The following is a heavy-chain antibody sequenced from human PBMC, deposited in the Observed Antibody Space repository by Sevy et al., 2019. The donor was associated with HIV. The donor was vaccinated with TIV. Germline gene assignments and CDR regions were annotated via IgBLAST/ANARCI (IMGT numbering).Heavy chain of an antibody. CDR1: GGSITTADYY. Sequence: SETLSLTCTVSGGSITTADYYWSWIRQTPGKGLEWIGYIHHTGKTYYNPSLKSRVGSISVDTSRNQFSLTLNSMTAADTAVDYYARGVVGAGVRITFGGVKYGFDFWGQGRMVTVSS. J-gene: IGHJ3*01. CDR2: IHHTGKT. V-gene: IGHV4-30-4*01. D-gene: IGHD3-16*01. CDR3: ARGVVGAGVRITFGGVKYGFDF.